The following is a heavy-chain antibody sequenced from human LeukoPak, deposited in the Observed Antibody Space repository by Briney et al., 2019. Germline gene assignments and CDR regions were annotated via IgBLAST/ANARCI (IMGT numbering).Heavy chain of an antibody. CDR3: ARDSAGNDY. V-gene: IGHV3-7*01. D-gene: IGHD6-13*01. J-gene: IGHJ4*02. CDR2: IKQDGSEK. CDR1: GFTFSTYW. Sequence: GGSLRLSCAASGFTFSTYWMSWIRQAPGKGLEWVANIKQDGSEKYYVDSVKGRFTISRDNAKNSLYLQMNSLRAEDTAMYYCARDSAGNDYWGQGTLVTVSS.